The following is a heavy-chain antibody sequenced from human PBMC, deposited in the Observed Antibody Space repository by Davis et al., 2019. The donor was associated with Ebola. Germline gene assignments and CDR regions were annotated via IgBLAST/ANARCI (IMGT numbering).Heavy chain of an antibody. CDR1: GYSISSGYY. D-gene: IGHD6-13*01. V-gene: IGHV4-38-2*02. CDR3: ARSAGSSWLYYYYGLDV. CDR2: IYHSGST. Sequence: SETLSLTCTVSGYSISSGYYWGWIRQPPGKGLEWIGSIYHSGSTYYNPSLKSRVTMSLETSKDQFSLRLSSVTAADTAVYYCARSAGSSWLYYYYGLDVWGQGTTVTVSS. J-gene: IGHJ6*02.